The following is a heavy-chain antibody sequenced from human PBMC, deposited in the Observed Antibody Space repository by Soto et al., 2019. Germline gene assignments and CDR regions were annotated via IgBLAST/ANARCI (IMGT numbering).Heavy chain of an antibody. CDR2: IYYSGST. D-gene: IGHD6-13*01. V-gene: IGHV4-30-4*01. Sequence: QEQLQESGPGLVKPSQTLSLTCTVSGGSISSGDYYWSWIRQPPGKGLEWIGYIYYSGSTYYNPSLKSRVTISVDTSKNQFSLKLSSVTAADTAVYYCARDFPHSRSWYKGWFDPWGQGTLVTVSS. CDR1: GGSISSGDYY. CDR3: ARDFPHSRSWYKGWFDP. J-gene: IGHJ5*02.